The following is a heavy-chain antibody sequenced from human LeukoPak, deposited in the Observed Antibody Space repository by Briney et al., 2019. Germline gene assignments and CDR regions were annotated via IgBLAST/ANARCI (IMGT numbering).Heavy chain of an antibody. CDR2: ISSSSSYI. CDR1: GFTFSSYA. D-gene: IGHD1-26*01. V-gene: IGHV3-21*01. CDR3: ARSSGSLVDY. J-gene: IGHJ4*02. Sequence: GGPLRLSCAASGFTFSSYAMNWVRQAPGKGLEWVSSISSSSSYIYYADSVKGRFTISRDNAKNSLYLQMNSLRAEDTAVYYCARSSGSLVDYWGQGTLVTVSS.